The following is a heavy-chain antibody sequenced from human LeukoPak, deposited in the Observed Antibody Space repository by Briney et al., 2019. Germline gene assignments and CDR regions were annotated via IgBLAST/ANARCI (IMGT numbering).Heavy chain of an antibody. J-gene: IGHJ4*02. Sequence: GGSLRLSYEASGFTFDDPAMHWVRQAPGKGLEWVSLISGDGGSTHHADSVKGRFTISRDNSKNSLYLQMNSLRTEDTALYYCAKDMAYSSGWYGIDYWGQGTLVTVSS. CDR1: GFTFDDPA. D-gene: IGHD6-19*01. V-gene: IGHV3-43*02. CDR3: AKDMAYSSGWYGIDY. CDR2: ISGDGGST.